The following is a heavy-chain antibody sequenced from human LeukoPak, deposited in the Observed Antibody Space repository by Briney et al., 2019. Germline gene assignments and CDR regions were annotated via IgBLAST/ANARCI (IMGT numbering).Heavy chain of an antibody. CDR2: MEKELNGYAT. D-gene: IGHD1-26*01. CDR1: GFTFSDSS. J-gene: IGHJ5*02. V-gene: IGHV3-73*01. Sequence: GGSLKLSCAASGFTFSDSSIHWVRQASGKGLEWIGLMEKELNGYATAYAASVRGRFTISRDVSQNTAYLQMDSLKTEDTALYYCTRDSGTYNWLDPWGQGTLVTVSS. CDR3: TRDSGTYNWLDP.